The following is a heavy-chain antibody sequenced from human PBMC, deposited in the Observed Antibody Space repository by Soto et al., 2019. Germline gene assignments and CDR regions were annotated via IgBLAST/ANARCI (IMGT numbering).Heavy chain of an antibody. CDR3: ARGRTINTNMDY. Sequence: EVQLVASGGGLVKPGGSLRLSCAASGFTFSTYSMNWVRQAPGKGLEWISSISSSGCSVSYVESVKGRFTISRDNAKNSLYLKRDSLRAEDTAVYYCARGRTINTNMDYWCQGTLVTGSS. V-gene: IGHV3-21*01. CDR2: ISSSGCSV. CDR1: GFTFSTYS. D-gene: IGHD2-8*01. J-gene: IGHJ4*02.